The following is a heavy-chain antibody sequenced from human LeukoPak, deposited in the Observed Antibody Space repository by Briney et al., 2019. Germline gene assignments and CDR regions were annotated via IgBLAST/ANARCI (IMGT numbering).Heavy chain of an antibody. CDR3: ARGRNYFDY. V-gene: IGHV1-69*04. CDR1: GGTFNTYG. Sequence: SLKVSCKVPGGTFNTYGITWVRQAPGQGLEWMGRIIPVLEMATYAQKYEGRVKITADKSTTTIYLFLSSLTSDDTAVYYCARGRNYFDYWGQGSLVTVSS. CDR2: IIPVLEMA. J-gene: IGHJ4*01.